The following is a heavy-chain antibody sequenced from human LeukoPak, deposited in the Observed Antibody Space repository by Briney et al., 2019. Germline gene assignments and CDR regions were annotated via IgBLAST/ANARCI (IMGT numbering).Heavy chain of an antibody. CDR3: AKSRGSGLFDY. V-gene: IGHV3-20*04. CDR2: INWNGGST. Sequence: ETLSLTCTVSGGSISSYYWSWIRQPPGKGLEWVSGINWNGGSTGYGDSVKGRFTISRDNTKNSLYLQMNSLRAEDTAVYYCAKSRGSGLFDYWGQGTLITVAS. J-gene: IGHJ4*02. D-gene: IGHD3-10*01. CDR1: GGSISSYY.